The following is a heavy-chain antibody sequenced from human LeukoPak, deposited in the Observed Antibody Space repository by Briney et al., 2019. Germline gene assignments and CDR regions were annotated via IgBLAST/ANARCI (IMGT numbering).Heavy chain of an antibody. CDR1: GFTFSSYS. Sequence: GGSLRLSCSASGFTFSSYSMNWVRQAPGKGLEWISYISSSSSTIYYADSVKDRFTISRDNAKNSLYLQMNSLRAEDTAVYYCARGIWNDPYYWGQGTLVTVSS. CDR2: ISSSSSTI. V-gene: IGHV3-48*01. J-gene: IGHJ4*02. D-gene: IGHD1-1*01. CDR3: ARGIWNDPYY.